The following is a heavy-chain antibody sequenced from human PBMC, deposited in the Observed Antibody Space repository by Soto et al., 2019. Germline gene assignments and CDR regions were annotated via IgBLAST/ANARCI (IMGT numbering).Heavy chain of an antibody. Sequence: PGGSLRLSCAASGFTFSAYAMHWVRQAPGEGLEYVSAISPDGGSTYYANSVKGRFTISRDNSKNTLYLQMGGLRAEDTAVYYCAIQPYEYFWGSYSTRYFDDWGPGTLVNVVS. V-gene: IGHV3-64*01. D-gene: IGHD3-16*01. CDR1: GFTFSAYA. CDR3: AIQPYEYFWGSYSTRYFDD. J-gene: IGHJ4*02. CDR2: ISPDGGST.